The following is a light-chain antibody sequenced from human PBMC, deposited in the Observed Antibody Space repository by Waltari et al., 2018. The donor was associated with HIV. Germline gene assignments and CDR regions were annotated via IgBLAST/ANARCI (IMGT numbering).Light chain of an antibody. CDR3: CSYAGRITSVV. V-gene: IGLV2-23*02. CDR2: EVN. J-gene: IGLJ2*01. Sequence: QSALTQPASVSGSPGQSITISCTGTSSDVGSYNLVSWYQQHPGKAPKLMIYEVNKRPSGVSNRSSGSKSGNTASLTIAGLQAEDEGYYYGCSYAGRITSVVFGGGTKLTVL. CDR1: SSDVGSYNL.